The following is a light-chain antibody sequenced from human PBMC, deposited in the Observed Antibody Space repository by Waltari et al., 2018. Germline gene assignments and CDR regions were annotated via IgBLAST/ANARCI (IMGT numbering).Light chain of an antibody. V-gene: IGLV3-9*01. CDR2: RDT. J-gene: IGLJ3*02. CDR1: NIGRKN. Sequence: SYELTQPLSVSVALGQTAKITCGGNNIGRKNGHWYQQKPGQAPLLVIYRDTNRPSGIPERFSGSNLGNTATLTISRAQDGDEADYYCQVWDSGTGVFGGGTKLTVL. CDR3: QVWDSGTGV.